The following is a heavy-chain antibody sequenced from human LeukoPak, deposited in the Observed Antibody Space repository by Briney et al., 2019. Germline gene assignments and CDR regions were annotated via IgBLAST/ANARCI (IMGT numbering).Heavy chain of an antibody. D-gene: IGHD3-3*01. CDR1: GGSFSGYY. J-gene: IGHJ6*03. CDR2: INHSGST. Sequence: PSETLSLTCAVYGGSFSGYYWSWIRQPPGKGLEWIGEINHSGSTNYNPSLKSRVTISVDTSKNQFSLKLSSVTAADTAVYYCARGVLRFLEWLGYYYYMDVWGKGTTVTVPS. CDR3: ARGVLRFLEWLGYYYYMDV. V-gene: IGHV4-34*01.